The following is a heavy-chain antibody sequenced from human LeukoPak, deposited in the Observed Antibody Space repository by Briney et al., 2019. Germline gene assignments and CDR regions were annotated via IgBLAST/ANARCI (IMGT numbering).Heavy chain of an antibody. CDR2: ISGSGGST. CDR1: GFTFSSYA. D-gene: IGHD3-10*01. CDR3: AKEGVWGITMVRGVTGNGMDV. V-gene: IGHV3-23*01. J-gene: IGHJ6*02. Sequence: GGSLRLSCAASGFTFSSYAMSWVRQAPGKGLEWVSTISGSGGSTYYADSVKGRFTISRDNSRNTLYLQMNSLRAEDTAVYYCAKEGVWGITMVRGVTGNGMDVWGQGTTVTVSS.